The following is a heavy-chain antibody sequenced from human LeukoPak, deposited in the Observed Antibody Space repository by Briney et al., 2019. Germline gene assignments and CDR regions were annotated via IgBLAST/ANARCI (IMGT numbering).Heavy chain of an antibody. J-gene: IGHJ6*02. CDR1: GLTFSPYS. CDR3: ARDYYYAMDV. V-gene: IGHV3-21*01. Sequence: PGGSLRLSCAASGLTFSPYSMNWVRQAPGKGLEWVSSISSSGTYIYYADSVKGRFTISRDNAKSSLFLQMDNLRTEDTAVYYCARDYYYAMDVWGQGTTVTVSS. CDR2: ISSSGTYI.